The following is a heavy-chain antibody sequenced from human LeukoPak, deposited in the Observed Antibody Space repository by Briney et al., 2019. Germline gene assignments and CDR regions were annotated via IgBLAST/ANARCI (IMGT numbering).Heavy chain of an antibody. Sequence: PGGSLRLSCAVSGFRFSNYWMTWVRQAPGKGLEWVAYIKHDGSGPSYLDSVKGRFTTSRDNARYSLSLQMSSLRAEDTAVYYCARAREITVSGTDYFDYWGQGALVTVSS. CDR3: ARAREITVSGTDYFDY. D-gene: IGHD1-1*01. J-gene: IGHJ4*02. V-gene: IGHV3-7*01. CDR2: IKHDGSGP. CDR1: GFRFSNYW.